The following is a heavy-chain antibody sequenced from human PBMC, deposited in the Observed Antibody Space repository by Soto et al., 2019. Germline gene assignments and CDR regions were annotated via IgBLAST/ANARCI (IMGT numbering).Heavy chain of an antibody. J-gene: IGHJ4*02. D-gene: IGHD6-19*01. Sequence: SETLSFTCTVSGGSISSGGYYWSWIRQHPGKGLEWIGYIYYSGSTYYNPSLKGRVTISVDTSKNQFSLKLSSVTAADTAVYYCARAIAVAGIGSILDYWGQGTLVTVSS. CDR1: GGSISSGGYY. CDR2: IYYSGST. V-gene: IGHV4-31*03. CDR3: ARAIAVAGIGSILDY.